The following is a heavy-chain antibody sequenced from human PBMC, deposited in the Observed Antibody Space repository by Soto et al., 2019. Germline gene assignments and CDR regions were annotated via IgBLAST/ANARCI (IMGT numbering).Heavy chain of an antibody. CDR2: IYWHDDK. D-gene: IGHD6-13*01. J-gene: IGHJ4*02. CDR1: GFSLSTTGVG. Sequence: SGPTLMNPTQTLTLTCTFSGFSLSTTGVGVSWIRQPPGKALEWLALIYWHDDKRDSPSLKSMLTITKDTSKNQVVLTMTNMDPVDTATYYLAHTGGAAVGLYYFDFWGQGATVTVSS. CDR3: AHTGGAAVGLYYFDF. V-gene: IGHV2-5*01.